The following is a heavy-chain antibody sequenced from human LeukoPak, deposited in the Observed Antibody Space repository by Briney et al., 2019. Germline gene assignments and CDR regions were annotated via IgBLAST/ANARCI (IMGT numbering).Heavy chain of an antibody. CDR1: GFTFDDYT. V-gene: IGHV3-30*02. CDR2: IRYDGSNK. CDR3: AREPRIQLWPLYYYYYMDV. J-gene: IGHJ6*03. Sequence: PGGSLRLSCGASGFTFDDYTMHWVRQAPGKGLEWVAFIRYDGSNKYYADSVKGRFTISRENAKNSLYLQMNSLRAEDTAVYYCAREPRIQLWPLYYYYYMDVWGKGTTVTVSS. D-gene: IGHD5-18*01.